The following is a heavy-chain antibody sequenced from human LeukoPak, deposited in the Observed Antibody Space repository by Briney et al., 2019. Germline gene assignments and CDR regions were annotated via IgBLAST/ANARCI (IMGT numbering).Heavy chain of an antibody. CDR1: GFTFSSFG. J-gene: IGHJ5*02. V-gene: IGHV3-30*03. CDR3: ARGWEPQYNWFDP. Sequence: PGGSLRLSCAASGFTFSSFGMHWVRQAPGKGLEWVTVISYDGSNKYYADSVKGRFTISRDNSKNTLYLQMNSLRAEDTAVYYCARGWEPQYNWFDPWGQGTLVTISS. CDR2: ISYDGSNK. D-gene: IGHD1-26*01.